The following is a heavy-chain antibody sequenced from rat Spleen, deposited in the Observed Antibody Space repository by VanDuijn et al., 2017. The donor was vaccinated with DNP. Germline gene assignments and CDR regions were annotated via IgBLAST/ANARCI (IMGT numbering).Heavy chain of an antibody. CDR1: AYIFTSDY. CDR3: ARDFGYNVYAMDA. Sequence: QVQLQQSGAELAKPGSSVKISCKASAYIFTSDYISWIKQTTGQGLDYIGYINTGSGGTHYNEKFKGKATLTVDRSSSTAFMQLSSLTPDDSAVYYCARDFGYNVYAMDAWGQGTSVTVSS. J-gene: IGHJ4*01. D-gene: IGHD1-4*01. V-gene: IGHV1-43*01. CDR2: INTGSGGT.